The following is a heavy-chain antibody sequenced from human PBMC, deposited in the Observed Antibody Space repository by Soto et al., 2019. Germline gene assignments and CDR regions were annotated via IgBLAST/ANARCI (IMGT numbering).Heavy chain of an antibody. CDR3: AREGLEYSTSGYNWFDP. CDR2: ITPIFGTA. V-gene: IGHV1-69*13. J-gene: IGHJ5*02. D-gene: IGHD6-6*01. Sequence: GASVKVSCKASGGTFSSYTITWVRQAPGQGLEWIGGITPIFGTANYAQKFQGRVTITADELRSTAYMELSSLRSEDTAVYYCAREGLEYSTSGYNWFDPWGQGTLVTAPQ. CDR1: GGTFSSYT.